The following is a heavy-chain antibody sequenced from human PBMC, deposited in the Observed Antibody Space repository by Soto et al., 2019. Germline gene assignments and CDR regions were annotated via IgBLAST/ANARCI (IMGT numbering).Heavy chain of an antibody. J-gene: IGHJ4*02. CDR1: GYSFTDYK. CDR3: ATWVDYGDYEGFDF. CDR2: VDTNGGGS. V-gene: IGHV1-2*04. D-gene: IGHD4-17*01. Sequence: QGQLLQSGAEVKKPGASVKVSCQTSGYSFTDYKLHWVRQAPGQGLEWMGWVDTNGGGSNSAQKFQVSVTMTWDTSITTAYLDLPRLTTNDTATYFCATWVDYGDYEGFDFWDQGTLVTVSS.